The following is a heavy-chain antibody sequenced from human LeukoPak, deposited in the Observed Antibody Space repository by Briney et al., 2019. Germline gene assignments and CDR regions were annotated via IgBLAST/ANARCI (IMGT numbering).Heavy chain of an antibody. Sequence: GGSLRLSCVASGFTFSTYGMNWVRQAPGKGLEWVSYISRSITTIYYADSVKGRFTISRDNAENSLHLQMNSLRAEDTAVYYCAKDSPVATRWGQGTLVTVSS. D-gene: IGHD1-26*01. V-gene: IGHV3-48*01. J-gene: IGHJ4*02. CDR1: GFTFSTYG. CDR2: ISRSITTI. CDR3: AKDSPVATR.